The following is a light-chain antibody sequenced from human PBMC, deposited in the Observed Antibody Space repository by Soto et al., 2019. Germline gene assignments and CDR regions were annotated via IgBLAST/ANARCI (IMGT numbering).Light chain of an antibody. Sequence: DIVMTQSPATLSVSPGERATLSCRASQSVSSNLAWYQQKPGQAPRLLISGASTRATGIPARLSGSGSGTEFTLTISSLRSEDFAVYHCQQYNNWPLTFGGGTKVEIK. V-gene: IGKV3-15*01. CDR1: QSVSSN. J-gene: IGKJ4*01. CDR2: GAS. CDR3: QQYNNWPLT.